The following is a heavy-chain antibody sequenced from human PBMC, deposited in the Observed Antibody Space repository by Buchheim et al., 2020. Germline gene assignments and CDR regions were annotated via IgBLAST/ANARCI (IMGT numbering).Heavy chain of an antibody. J-gene: IGHJ6*02. V-gene: IGHV3-23*01. CDR1: GFTFSSYA. Sequence: EVQLLESGGGLVQPGGSLRLSCAASGFTFSSYAMSWVRQAPGKGLEWVSAISGSGGSTYYADSVKGRFTISRDNSKNTLSLQMNSLRAEDTAVYYCAKVAYCGGDCYPYYYYGMDVWGQGTT. D-gene: IGHD2-21*02. CDR2: ISGSGGST. CDR3: AKVAYCGGDCYPYYYYGMDV.